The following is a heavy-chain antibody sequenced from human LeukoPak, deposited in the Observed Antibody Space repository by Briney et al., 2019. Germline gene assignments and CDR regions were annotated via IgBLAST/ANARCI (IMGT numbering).Heavy chain of an antibody. Sequence: SETLSLTCTVSGGSISSGGYYWSWIRQHPGKGLEWIGYIYYSGSTYYNPSLKSRVTISVDTSKNQFSLKLSSVTAADTAVYYCARERLPRGYNYYGMDVWGQGTTVTVSS. CDR2: IYYSGST. CDR1: GGSISSGGYY. J-gene: IGHJ6*02. CDR3: ARERLPRGYNYYGMDV. V-gene: IGHV4-31*03. D-gene: IGHD4-17*01.